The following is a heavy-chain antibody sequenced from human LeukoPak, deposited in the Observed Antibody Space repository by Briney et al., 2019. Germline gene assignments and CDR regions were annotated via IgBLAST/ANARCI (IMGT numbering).Heavy chain of an antibody. CDR1: GFTFSSYG. CDR2: ISYDGSNK. CDR3: ARDGASSWFSYYFDY. Sequence: GGSLRLFCAASGFTFSSYGMHWVRQAPGKGLEWVAVISYDGSNKYYADSVKGRFTISRDNSKNTLYLQMNSLRAEDTAVYYCARDGASSWFSYYFDYWGQGTLVTVSS. D-gene: IGHD6-13*01. V-gene: IGHV3-30*03. J-gene: IGHJ4*02.